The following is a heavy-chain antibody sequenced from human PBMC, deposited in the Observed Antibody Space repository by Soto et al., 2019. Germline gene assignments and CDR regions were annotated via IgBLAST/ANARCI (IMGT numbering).Heavy chain of an antibody. CDR2: INAGNGNT. CDR1: GYTFTSYA. V-gene: IGHV1-3*01. CDR3: ARGDYSNYKGYYYYYYMDV. J-gene: IGHJ6*03. D-gene: IGHD4-4*01. Sequence: ASVKVSCTASGYTFTSYAMHWVRQAPGQRLEWMGWINAGNGNTKYSQKFQGRVTITRDTSASTAYMELSSLRSEDTAVYYCARGDYSNYKGYYYYYYMDVWGKGTTVTVSS.